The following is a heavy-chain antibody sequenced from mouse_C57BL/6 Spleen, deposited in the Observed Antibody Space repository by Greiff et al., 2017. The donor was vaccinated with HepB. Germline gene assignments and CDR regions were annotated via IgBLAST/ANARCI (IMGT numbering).Heavy chain of an antibody. CDR3: ARYDYDEAWFAY. J-gene: IGHJ3*01. D-gene: IGHD2-4*01. V-gene: IGHV5-6*01. CDR1: GFTFSSYG. CDR2: ISSGGSYT. Sequence: EVQVVESGGDLVKPGGSLKLSCAASGFTFSSYGMSWVRQTPDKRLEWVATISSGGSYTYYPDSVKGRFTISRDNAKNTLYLQMSSLKSEDTAMYYCARYDYDEAWFAYWGQGTLVTVSA.